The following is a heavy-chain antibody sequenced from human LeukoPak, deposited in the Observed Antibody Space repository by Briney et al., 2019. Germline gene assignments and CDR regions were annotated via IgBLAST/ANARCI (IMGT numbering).Heavy chain of an antibody. J-gene: IGHJ4*02. CDR1: GYPFANFA. V-gene: IGHV1-18*01. D-gene: IGHD3-10*01. CDR2: ISDSNGNL. CDR3: ASWLGAAGRRGASD. Sequence: ASVKVSCKASGYPFANFAISWVRQAAGQGLEWMGWISDSNGNLNYAQSLQGRVTMTTDKSTSTAYMELRSLTSDDTAVYYCASWLGAAGRRGASDWGQGTLVTVSS.